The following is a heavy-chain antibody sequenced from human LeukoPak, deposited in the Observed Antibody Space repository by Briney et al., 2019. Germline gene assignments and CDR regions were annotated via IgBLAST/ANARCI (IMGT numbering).Heavy chain of an antibody. V-gene: IGHV3-33*06. Sequence: GGSLRLSCAASGFTSSSYGMHWVRQAPGKGLEWVAVIWYDGSNKYYADSVKGRFTISRDDSKNTLYLQMNSLRAEDTAVYYCAKPLSYGTPRGYFDYWGQGTLVTVSS. CDR1: GFTSSSYG. J-gene: IGHJ4*02. CDR2: IWYDGSNK. CDR3: AKPLSYGTPRGYFDY. D-gene: IGHD1-26*01.